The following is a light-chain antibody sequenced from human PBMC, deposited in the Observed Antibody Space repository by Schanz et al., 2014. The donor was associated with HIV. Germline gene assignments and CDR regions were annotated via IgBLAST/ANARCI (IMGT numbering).Light chain of an antibody. J-gene: IGLJ2*01. V-gene: IGLV2-14*03. CDR1: SGDVGSYNY. CDR3: SSYANTDTVL. CDR2: DVS. Sequence: QSALTQPASVSGSPGQSISISCTGTSGDVGSYNYVSWYQQHPGKAPKLMIYDVSNRPSGVSSRFSGSKSGNTASLTISGLQAEDEADYYCSSYANTDTVLFGGGTKLTVL.